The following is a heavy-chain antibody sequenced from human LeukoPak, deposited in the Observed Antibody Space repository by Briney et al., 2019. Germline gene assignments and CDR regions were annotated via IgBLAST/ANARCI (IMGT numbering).Heavy chain of an antibody. J-gene: IGHJ2*01. V-gene: IGHV3-9*01. CDR3: AEDIGIAAAGGGWYFDL. Sequence: GGSLRLSCAASGFTFDDYAMHWVRQAPGKGLEWVSGISWNSGSIGYADSVKGRFTISRDNAKNSLYLQMNSLGAEDTALYYCAEDIGIAAAGGGWYFDLWGRGTLVTVSS. CDR2: ISWNSGSI. CDR1: GFTFDDYA. D-gene: IGHD6-13*01.